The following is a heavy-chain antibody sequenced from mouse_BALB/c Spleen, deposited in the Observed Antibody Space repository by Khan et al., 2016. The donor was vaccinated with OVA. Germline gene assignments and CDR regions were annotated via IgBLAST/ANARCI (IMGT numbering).Heavy chain of an antibody. CDR2: INTYTGAP. CDR1: GFTFTNYG. Sequence: QIQLVQSGPELKKPGETVQISCKASGFTFTNYGMNWVKQAPGKGLKWMGWINTYTGAPTFADDFKGRFAFSLETSASTAYLQINSLKNEDTATYFCARVGYYGTMDCWGQGTSVTVSS. V-gene: IGHV9-3-1*01. D-gene: IGHD1-1*01. CDR3: ARVGYYGTMDC. J-gene: IGHJ4*01.